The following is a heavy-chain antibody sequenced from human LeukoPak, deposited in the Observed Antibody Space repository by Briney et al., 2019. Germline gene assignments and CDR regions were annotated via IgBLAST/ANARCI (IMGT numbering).Heavy chain of an antibody. CDR3: ARRFCTNGVCYHDRGAFDI. CDR2: IIPIFGTT. CDR1: GGTFSSYA. Sequence: SVMVSCKASGGTFSSYAISWVRQAPGQGLEWMGGIIPIFGTTNYAQKLQGRVTITADKSTSTAYMALSSLRSEDTAVYYCARRFCTNGVCYHDRGAFDIWGQGTMVTVSS. J-gene: IGHJ3*02. V-gene: IGHV1-69*06. D-gene: IGHD2-8*01.